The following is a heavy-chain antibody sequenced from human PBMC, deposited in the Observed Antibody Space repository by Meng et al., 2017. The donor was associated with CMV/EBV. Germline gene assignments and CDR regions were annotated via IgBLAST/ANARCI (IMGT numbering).Heavy chain of an antibody. D-gene: IGHD2-2*01. CDR3: ARDCSSTSCSIRNFDY. CDR2: ISAYNGNT. V-gene: IGHV1-18*01. Sequence: ASVKVSCKASGYTCTSYGISWVRQAPGQGLEWMGWISAYNGNTNYAQKLQGRVTMTTDTSTSTAYMELRSLRSDDTAVYYCARDCSSTSCSIRNFDYWGQGTLVTVSS. J-gene: IGHJ4*02. CDR1: GYTCTSYG.